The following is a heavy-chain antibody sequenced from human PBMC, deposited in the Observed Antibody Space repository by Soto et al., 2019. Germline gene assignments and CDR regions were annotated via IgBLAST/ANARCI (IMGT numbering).Heavy chain of an antibody. Sequence: SETLSLTCTVSGVSISSSSYYWGWIRQPPGKGMEWIGNIQYCGITYYNPSLRSRVTISLDTSKNQVSLKLGSVTAADTAVYYCARLLTQCVTIFGVVTKCDTKYYYYMDVWGKGTTVTVSS. D-gene: IGHD3-3*01. V-gene: IGHV4-39*01. CDR3: ARLLTQCVTIFGVVTKCDTKYYYYMDV. J-gene: IGHJ6*03. CDR1: GVSISSSSYY. CDR2: IQYCGIT.